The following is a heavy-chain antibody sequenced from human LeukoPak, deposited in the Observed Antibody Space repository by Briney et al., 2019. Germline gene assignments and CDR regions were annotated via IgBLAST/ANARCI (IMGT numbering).Heavy chain of an antibody. CDR2: INHSGST. J-gene: IGHJ1*01. V-gene: IGHV4-34*08. CDR1: GGTFSGYY. D-gene: IGHD3-22*01. CDR3: ATSRPKTYYYDSSGYRRQYFQH. Sequence: SETLSLTCAVYGGTFSGYYWSWIRQPPGKGLEWIGEINHSGSTNYNPSLKSRVTISVDTSKNQSSLKLSSVTAADTAVYYCATSRPKTYYYDSSGYRRQYFQHWGQGTLVTVSS.